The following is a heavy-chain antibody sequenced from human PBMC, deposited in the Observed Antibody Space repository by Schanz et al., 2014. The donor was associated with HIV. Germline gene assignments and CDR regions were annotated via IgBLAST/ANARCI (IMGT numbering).Heavy chain of an antibody. Sequence: QVQLVQSGAEVKKPGSSVKVSCQASGGTFSGHGINWVRQATGQGLEWMGWMKPKNGDAGYAQRFQGRVTMTWDTSKSTAYMELSSLRSEDTAVYYCARGGYSAFQSIDYWGKGTLVTVSS. V-gene: IGHV1-8*02. J-gene: IGHJ4*02. D-gene: IGHD1-26*01. CDR3: ARGGYSAFQSIDY. CDR1: GGTFSGHG. CDR2: MKPKNGDA.